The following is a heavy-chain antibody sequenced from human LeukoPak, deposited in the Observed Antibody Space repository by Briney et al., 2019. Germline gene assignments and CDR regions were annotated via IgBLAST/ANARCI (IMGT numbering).Heavy chain of an antibody. D-gene: IGHD2-2*01. CDR3: TRPRYCSSTSCYEDY. CDR2: IRSKANSYAT. J-gene: IGHJ4*02. Sequence: PGGSLRLSCAASGFTFSGSAMHWVRQASGKGLEWVGRIRSKANSYATAYAASVKGRFTISRDDSKNTAYLQMNSLKTEDTAVYYCTRPRYCSSTSCYEDYWGQGTLVTVSS. CDR1: GFTFSGSA. V-gene: IGHV3-73*01.